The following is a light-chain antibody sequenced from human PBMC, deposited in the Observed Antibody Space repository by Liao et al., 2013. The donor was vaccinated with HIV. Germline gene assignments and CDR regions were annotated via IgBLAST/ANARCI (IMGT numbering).Light chain of an antibody. CDR2: QDN. CDR3: QVWDSSSDQGV. V-gene: IGLV3-1*01. Sequence: SYELTQPPSVSVSPGQTASITCSGDKLGDKFASWYQQKPGQSPVLVIYQDNKRPSGIPERFSGSNSGNTATLTISRVEAGDEADYYCQVWDSSSDQGVFGGGTKLTVL. J-gene: IGLJ3*02. CDR1: KLGDKF.